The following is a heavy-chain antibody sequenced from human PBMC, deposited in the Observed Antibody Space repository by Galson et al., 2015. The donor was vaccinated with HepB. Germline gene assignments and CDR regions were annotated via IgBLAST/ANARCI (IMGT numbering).Heavy chain of an antibody. D-gene: IGHD3-16*01. V-gene: IGHV3-30*04. J-gene: IGHJ4*02. CDR3: AGDSQGDPFDY. CDR1: QFTFSTYA. Sequence: SLRLSCAASQFTFSTYAMHWVRQAPGKGLEWVAVISYDGNSKSYAHSVEGRFTISRDNSKNKLYLQMNSLRAEETALYYCAGDSQGDPFDYGAREPWSLSPQ. CDR2: ISYDGNSK.